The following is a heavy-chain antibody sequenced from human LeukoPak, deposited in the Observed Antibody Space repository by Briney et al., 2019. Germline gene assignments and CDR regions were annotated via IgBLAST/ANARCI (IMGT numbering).Heavy chain of an antibody. CDR1: GFTFSSYG. D-gene: IGHD3-10*01. CDR3: AKDYNRAYYYGSGFDY. V-gene: IGHV3-30*02. Sequence: GSLRLSCAASGFTFSSYGMHWVRQAPGKGLEWVAFIRYDGSKKYSADSVKGRFTISRDNSKNTLYLQMNSLRAEDTAVYYCAKDYNRAYYYGSGFDYWGQGTLVTVSS. CDR2: IRYDGSKK. J-gene: IGHJ4*02.